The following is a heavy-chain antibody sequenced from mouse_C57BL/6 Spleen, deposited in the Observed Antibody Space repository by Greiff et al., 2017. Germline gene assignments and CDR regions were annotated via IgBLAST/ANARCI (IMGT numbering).Heavy chain of an antibody. CDR3: SRSEDGANWDVGDYFDY. CDR1: GYTFTDYN. CDR2: INPNNGGT. Sequence: VHVKQSGPELVKPGASVKMSCKASGYTFTDYNMHWVKQSHGKSLEWIGYINPNNGGTSYNQKFKGKATLTVTKSSSTAYMVLRSLTSEDSAVYYCSRSEDGANWDVGDYFDYWGQGTTLTVSS. V-gene: IGHV1-22*01. J-gene: IGHJ2*01. D-gene: IGHD4-1*01.